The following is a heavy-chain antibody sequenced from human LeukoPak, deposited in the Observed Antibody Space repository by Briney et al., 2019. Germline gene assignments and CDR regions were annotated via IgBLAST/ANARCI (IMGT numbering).Heavy chain of an antibody. J-gene: IGHJ6*03. CDR3: AREEKMEEGYYYMDV. V-gene: IGHV3-30*02. CDR2: IQKDGHNK. Sequence: GGSLRLSCAASGISITTSGMHWVRQAPGKGLEWVAFIQKDGHNKDYADSVKGRFTISRANSKNTLFLQMNSLKAEDTAVYYCAREEKMEEGYYYMDVWGKGTTVTVSS. D-gene: IGHD5-24*01. CDR1: GISITTSG.